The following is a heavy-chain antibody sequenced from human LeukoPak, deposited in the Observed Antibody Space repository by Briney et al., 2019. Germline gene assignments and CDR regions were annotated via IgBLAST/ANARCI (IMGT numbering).Heavy chain of an antibody. CDR1: GFTFSSYA. CDR2: IRGSGGST. Sequence: GGSLRLSCAASGFTFSSYAMSWVRQAPGKGLEWVSAIRGSGGSTYYADSVKGRFTISRDNSKNTLYLQMNSLRAEDTAVYYCAKPSGRGHYYYYYGMDVWGKGTTVTASS. CDR3: AKPSGRGHYYYYYGMDV. V-gene: IGHV3-23*01. J-gene: IGHJ6*04.